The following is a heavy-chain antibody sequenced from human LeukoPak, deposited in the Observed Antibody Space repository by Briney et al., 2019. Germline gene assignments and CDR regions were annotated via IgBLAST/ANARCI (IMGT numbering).Heavy chain of an antibody. CDR3: ARDRNVGWFGELSDLDY. D-gene: IGHD3-10*01. V-gene: IGHV3-48*03. J-gene: IGHJ4*02. CDR2: ISSSGSTI. Sequence: PGGSLRLSCAASGFTFSSYEMNWVRQAPGKGLEWVSYISSSGSTIYYADSVKGRFTISRDNAKNSLYLQMNSLRAEDTAVYYCARDRNVGWFGELSDLDYWGQGTLVTASS. CDR1: GFTFSSYE.